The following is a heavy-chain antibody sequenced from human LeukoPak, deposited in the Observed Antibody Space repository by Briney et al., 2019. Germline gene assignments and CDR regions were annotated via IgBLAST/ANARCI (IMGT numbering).Heavy chain of an antibody. CDR3: ARQNRVTYYDFWSGYLYGMDV. CDR1: GYTFTSYD. V-gene: IGHV1-8*01. D-gene: IGHD3-3*01. J-gene: IGHJ6*02. Sequence: ASVKVSCKASGYTFTSYDINWVRQATGQGLEWMGWMNPNSGNTGYAQKFQGRVTMTRNTSISTAYMELNSLRSEDTAVYYCARQNRVTYYDFWSGYLYGMDVWGQGTTVTVSS. CDR2: MNPNSGNT.